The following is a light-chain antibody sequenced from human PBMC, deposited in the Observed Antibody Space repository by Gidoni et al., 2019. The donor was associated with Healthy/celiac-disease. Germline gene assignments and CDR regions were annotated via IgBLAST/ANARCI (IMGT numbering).Light chain of an antibody. CDR1: QSISSW. V-gene: IGKV1-5*03. CDR3: QQYRT. J-gene: IGKJ1*01. Sequence: DIQMTQSPSTLSESVGDRVTITCLASQSISSWLAWYQHKPGKAPKTLIYKASILESGVPSRFSGSGSGTEFTLTISSLQPDDFATYYCQQYRTFXXXTKVEIK. CDR2: KAS.